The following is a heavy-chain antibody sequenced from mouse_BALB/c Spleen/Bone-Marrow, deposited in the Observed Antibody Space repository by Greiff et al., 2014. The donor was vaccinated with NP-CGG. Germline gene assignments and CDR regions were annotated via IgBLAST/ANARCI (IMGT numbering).Heavy chain of an antibody. Sequence: DVQLQESGPGLVKPSQSLSLTCTVTGYSITSDYAWNWIRQFPGNKLEWMGYISYSGSTSYNPSLKSRISITRDTPKNQFFLQLNSVTAEDTATYYCTRYDYDGVDYWGQGTTLTVSS. J-gene: IGHJ2*01. V-gene: IGHV3-2*02. CDR1: GYSITSDYA. CDR2: ISYSGST. D-gene: IGHD2-4*01. CDR3: TRYDYDGVDY.